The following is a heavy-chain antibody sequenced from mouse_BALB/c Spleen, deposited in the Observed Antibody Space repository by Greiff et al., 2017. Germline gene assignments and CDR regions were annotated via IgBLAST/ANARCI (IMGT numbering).Heavy chain of an antibody. CDR1: GFTFSSYA. Sequence: EVKLEESGGGLVKPGGSLKLSCAASGFTFSSYAMSWVRQTPEKRLEWVATISSGGSYTYYPDSVKGRFTISRDNAKNTLYLQMSSLRSEDTAMYYCARTMITTALFAYWGQGTLVTVSA. J-gene: IGHJ3*01. CDR2: ISSGGSYT. V-gene: IGHV5-9-3*01. CDR3: ARTMITTALFAY. D-gene: IGHD2-4*01.